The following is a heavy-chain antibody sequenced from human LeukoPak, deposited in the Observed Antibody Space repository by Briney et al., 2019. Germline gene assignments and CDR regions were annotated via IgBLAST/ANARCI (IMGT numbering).Heavy chain of an antibody. CDR1: GVTFSTYA. J-gene: IGHJ4*02. Sequence: ESLTLTCTASGVTFSTYAMSWVRQPPAPGQGWVAATRSSDAGTYHDDSARGRRTTTRVNSKNTLYLQMNSVRAEDAAVYFCAKAPVTYCRGAYCYPFASWGQGTLVTVSS. CDR2: TRSSDAGT. V-gene: IGHV3-23*01. CDR3: AKAPVTYCRGAYCYPFAS. D-gene: IGHD2-15*01.